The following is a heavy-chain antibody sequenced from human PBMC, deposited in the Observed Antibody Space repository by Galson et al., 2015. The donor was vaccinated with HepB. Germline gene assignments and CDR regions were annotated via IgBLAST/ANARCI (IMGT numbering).Heavy chain of an antibody. Sequence: SETLSLTCAVYGGSFSGYYWSWIRQPPGKGLEWIGEINHSGSTNYNPSLKSRVTISVDTSKNQFSLKLSSVTAADTAVYYCARGYTGEYWYFDLWGRGTLVTVSS. V-gene: IGHV4-34*01. CDR3: ARGYTGEYWYFDL. J-gene: IGHJ2*01. CDR1: GGSFSGYY. D-gene: IGHD7-27*01. CDR2: INHSGST.